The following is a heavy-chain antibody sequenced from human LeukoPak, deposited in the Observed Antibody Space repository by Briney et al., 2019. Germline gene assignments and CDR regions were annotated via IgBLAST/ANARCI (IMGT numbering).Heavy chain of an antibody. CDR1: GFTFRNSW. CDR2: INPDASST. V-gene: IGHV3-74*01. Sequence: GGPLRLSCAASGFTFRNSWMHWVRQAPGKGLVWVSRINPDASSTTYADSVKGRFTISRDNVKSTLYLQMNSLRGEDTAVYYCARAQETTSDFDAFDIWGQGTMVTVSS. CDR3: ARAQETTSDFDAFDI. J-gene: IGHJ3*02. D-gene: IGHD1-7*01.